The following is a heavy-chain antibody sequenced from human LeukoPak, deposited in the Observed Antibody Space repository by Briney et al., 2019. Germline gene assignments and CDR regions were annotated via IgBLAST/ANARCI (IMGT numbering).Heavy chain of an antibody. Sequence: GGSLRLSCAASGFTFSSYWMSWVRQAPGKGLEWVANIKQDGSEKYYVDSVKGRFTISRDNAKNSLYLQMNSLRAEDTAVYYCARDRGGSYSAIDYWGQGTLVTVSS. D-gene: IGHD1-26*01. CDR3: ARDRGGSYSAIDY. CDR1: GFTFSSYW. CDR2: IKQDGSEK. V-gene: IGHV3-7*01. J-gene: IGHJ4*02.